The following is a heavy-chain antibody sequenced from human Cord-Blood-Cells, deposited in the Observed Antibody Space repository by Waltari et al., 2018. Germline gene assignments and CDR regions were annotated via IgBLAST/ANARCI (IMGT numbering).Heavy chain of an antibody. D-gene: IGHD3-16*01. V-gene: IGHV4-59*08. CDR2: IYYSGST. Sequence: QVQLQESGPGLVKPSETLSLTCTVSGGSISSYSGSWLRQPPGKGLEWIGYIYYSGSTNYHPSLKSRVTISVDTSKNQFSLKLSSVTAADTAVYYCARSHTRGDAFDIWGQGTMVTVSS. CDR1: GGSISSYS. J-gene: IGHJ3*02. CDR3: ARSHTRGDAFDI.